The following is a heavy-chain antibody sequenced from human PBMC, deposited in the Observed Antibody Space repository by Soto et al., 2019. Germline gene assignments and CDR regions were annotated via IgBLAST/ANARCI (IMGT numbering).Heavy chain of an antibody. J-gene: IGHJ3*02. CDR1: GYTFTSYG. Sequence: QVQLVQSGAEVKKPGASVKVSCKASGYTFTSYGISWVRQAPGQGLEWMGWISAYNGNTNYAQKRQGRVTMTTDTSTSTAYMELRSQGSDDTAGYYCARAFVLVYAIPDAFDIWGQGTMVTVSS. D-gene: IGHD2-8*01. CDR2: ISAYNGNT. V-gene: IGHV1-18*01. CDR3: ARAFVLVYAIPDAFDI.